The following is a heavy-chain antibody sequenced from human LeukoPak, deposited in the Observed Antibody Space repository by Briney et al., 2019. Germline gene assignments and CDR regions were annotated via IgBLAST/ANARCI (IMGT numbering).Heavy chain of an antibody. CDR3: ARVYLERLTAGYFDH. J-gene: IGHJ4*02. CDR2: ISYDGRQN. CDR1: GFTFSTYA. Sequence: GGSLRLSCAASGFTFSTYAMNWVRQAPGKGLEWVAAISYDGRQNYYADSVKGRFTISRDNSKNTLYLQMNSLRDEDSAAYYCARVYLERLTAGYFDHWGQGTLVTVSS. V-gene: IGHV3-30*04. D-gene: IGHD2-8*01.